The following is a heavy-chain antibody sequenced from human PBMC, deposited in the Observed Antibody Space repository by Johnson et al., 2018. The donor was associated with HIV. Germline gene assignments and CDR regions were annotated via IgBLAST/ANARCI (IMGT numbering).Heavy chain of an antibody. CDR1: GFTVSSNY. D-gene: IGHD5-18*01. CDR3: AREEGIQLWPRGAFDI. V-gene: IGHV3-66*01. CDR2: IYSGGST. Sequence: VLLVESGGGLVQPGWSLRLSCAASGFTVSSNYMSWVRQAPGKGLEWVSVIYSGGSTYYADSVKGRFTISRDNSKNTLYLQMNSLRAEDTAVYYCAREEGIQLWPRGAFDIWGQGTMVTVSS. J-gene: IGHJ3*02.